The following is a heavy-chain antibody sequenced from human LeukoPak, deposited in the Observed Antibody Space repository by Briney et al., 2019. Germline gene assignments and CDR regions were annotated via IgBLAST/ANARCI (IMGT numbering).Heavy chain of an antibody. CDR1: GFTFSDYY. D-gene: IGHD2-2*01. CDR3: ARDYTASSTSSLYRVSFDP. CDR2: ISSSGSTI. J-gene: IGHJ5*02. Sequence: KPGGSLRLSCAASGFTFSDYYMSWIRQAPGKGLEWVSYISSSGSTIYYADSVKGRFTISRDNAKNSLYLQMNSLRAEDTAVYYCARDYTASSTSSLYRVSFDPWGQGTLVTVSS. V-gene: IGHV3-11*04.